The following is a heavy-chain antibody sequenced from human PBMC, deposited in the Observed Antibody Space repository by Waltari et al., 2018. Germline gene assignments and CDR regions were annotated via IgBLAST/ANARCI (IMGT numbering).Heavy chain of an antibody. CDR3: ARDITPGSAFDI. V-gene: IGHV1-69*08. Sequence: QVQLVQSGAEVKKPGSSVKVSCTDSGGTFRSHTISWVRQAPGQGLEWMGRIIPIIGIANCAQKFQGRVTITADKSTSTAYMELSSLRSEDTAVYYCARDITPGSAFDIWGQGTMVTVSS. CDR1: GGTFRSHT. J-gene: IGHJ3*02. CDR2: IIPIIGIA.